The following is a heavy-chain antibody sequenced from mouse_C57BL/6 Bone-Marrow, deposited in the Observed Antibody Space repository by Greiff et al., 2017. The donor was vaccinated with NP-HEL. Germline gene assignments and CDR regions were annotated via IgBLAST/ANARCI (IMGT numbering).Heavy chain of an antibody. D-gene: IGHD1-1*01. CDR2: RYPGDGDT. CDR1: GYAFSSYW. Sequence: QVQLKESGAERVKPGASVKISCKASGYAFSSYWMNWVKERPGKGLEWIGQRYPGDGDTKYNGKFKGKATLTADKSSSTAYMQVSSLTSEDSAVYFCARGDYGSSRFGYAMDYWGQGTSVTVSS. V-gene: IGHV1-80*01. CDR3: ARGDYGSSRFGYAMDY. J-gene: IGHJ4*01.